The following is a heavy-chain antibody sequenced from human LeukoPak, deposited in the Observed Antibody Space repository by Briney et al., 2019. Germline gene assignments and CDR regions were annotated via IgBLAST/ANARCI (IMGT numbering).Heavy chain of an antibody. CDR2: ISGSGGST. V-gene: IGHV3-23*01. CDR3: AKDWNGDFWSGYLGYYYYGMDV. D-gene: IGHD3-3*01. Sequence: PGGSLRLSCAASGFTFSSYAMSWVRQAPGKGLEWVSAISGSGGSTYYADSVKGRFTISRDNSKNTLYLQMNSLRAEDTAVYYCAKDWNGDFWSGYLGYYYYGMDVWGQGTTVTVSS. CDR1: GFTFSSYA. J-gene: IGHJ6*02.